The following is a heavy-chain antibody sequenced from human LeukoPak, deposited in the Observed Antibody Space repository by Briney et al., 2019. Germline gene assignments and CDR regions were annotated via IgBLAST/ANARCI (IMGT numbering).Heavy chain of an antibody. Sequence: GASVKVSCKASGGTFSSYAISWVRQAPGQGLEWMGGIIPIFGTANYAQKFQGRVTITADKSTSTAYMELSSLRSEDTAVYYCARDSLTAYSSGWKGLNWFDPWGQGTLVTVSS. CDR1: GGTFSSYA. V-gene: IGHV1-69*06. CDR2: IIPIFGTA. J-gene: IGHJ5*02. CDR3: ARDSLTAYSSGWKGLNWFDP. D-gene: IGHD6-19*01.